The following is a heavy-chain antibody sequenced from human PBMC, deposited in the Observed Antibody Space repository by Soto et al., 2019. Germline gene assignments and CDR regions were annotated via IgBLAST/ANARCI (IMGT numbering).Heavy chain of an antibody. CDR1: GFTLSSYG. D-gene: IGHD6-13*01. Sequence: QVQLVESGGGVVQPGRSLRLSCAASGFTLSSYGMHWVRQAPGKGLEWVAVIWYDGSNKFYADSVKGRFTIPRDNSKNTLYLQMNSLRAEDTAVYYCARGGAAAGPFDYWGQGTLVTVSS. V-gene: IGHV3-33*01. CDR2: IWYDGSNK. J-gene: IGHJ4*02. CDR3: ARGGAAAGPFDY.